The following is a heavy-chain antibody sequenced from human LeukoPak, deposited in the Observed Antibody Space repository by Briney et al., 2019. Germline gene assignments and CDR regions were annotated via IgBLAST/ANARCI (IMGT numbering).Heavy chain of an antibody. V-gene: IGHV3-30*18. CDR2: ITYDGYYK. D-gene: IGHD3-10*01. Sequence: GGSLRLSCAASGFTFTNYGMHWVRQAPGKGLEWVALITYDGYYKYYSDSVKGRFTISSDTSKNTLYLQMNSLRAEDTAVYHRAKLTGLSGGYFDYWGQGTLVTVSS. CDR3: AKLTGLSGGYFDY. J-gene: IGHJ4*02. CDR1: GFTFTNYG.